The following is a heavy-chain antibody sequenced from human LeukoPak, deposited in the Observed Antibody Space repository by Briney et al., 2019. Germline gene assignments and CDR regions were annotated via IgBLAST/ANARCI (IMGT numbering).Heavy chain of an antibody. CDR3: AKDCRRYYYDSRGCFDY. Sequence: GGSLRLSCAASGFTFSSYAMSWVRQAPGKGLEWVSAISGSGGSTYYADSVKGRFTISRDNSKNTLYLQMNSLRAEDTAVYYCAKDCRRYYYDSRGCFDYWCQGAPVTVSS. CDR1: GFTFSSYA. V-gene: IGHV3-23*01. J-gene: IGHJ4*02. CDR2: ISGSGGST. D-gene: IGHD3-22*01.